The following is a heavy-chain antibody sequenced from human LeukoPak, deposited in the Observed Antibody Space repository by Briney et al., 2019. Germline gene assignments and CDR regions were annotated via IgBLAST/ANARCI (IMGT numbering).Heavy chain of an antibody. D-gene: IGHD3-10*01. CDR3: ARGHYYGSVTYDYYFDY. Sequence: PGGSLRLSCAASGFTFSSYSMNWVRQAPGKGLEWVSSISATNSYLYYADSVKGRFTISRDNAKTSLYLQMNSLRAEDTAVYYCARGHYYGSVTYDYYFDYWGQGTLVTVSS. CDR2: ISATNSYL. J-gene: IGHJ4*02. V-gene: IGHV3-21*01. CDR1: GFTFSSYS.